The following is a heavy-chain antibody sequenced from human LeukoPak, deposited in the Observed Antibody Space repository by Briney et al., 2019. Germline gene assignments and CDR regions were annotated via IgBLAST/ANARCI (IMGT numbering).Heavy chain of an antibody. CDR3: ARDKLEAGGPFDY. D-gene: IGHD3-16*01. CDR1: GFTFSSYS. Sequence: GGSLRLSCAASGFTFSSYSMNWVRQAPGKGLEWVSSISSSSSYIYYADSVKGRITISRDNAKNSLYLQMNSLRAEDTAVYYCARDKLEAGGPFDYWGQGTLVTVSS. CDR2: ISSSSSYI. J-gene: IGHJ4*02. V-gene: IGHV3-21*01.